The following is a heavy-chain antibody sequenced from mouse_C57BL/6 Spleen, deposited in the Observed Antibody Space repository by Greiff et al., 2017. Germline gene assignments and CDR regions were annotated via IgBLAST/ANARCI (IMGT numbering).Heavy chain of an antibody. Sequence: EVQLMESEGGLVQPGSSMKLSCTASGFTFSDYYMAWVRQVPEKGLEWVANINYDGSSTYYLDSLKSRFIISRDNAKNILYLQMSSLKSEDTATYYCASYDYLYYAMDYWGQGTSVTVSS. CDR3: ASYDYLYYAMDY. D-gene: IGHD2-4*01. V-gene: IGHV5-16*01. CDR1: GFTFSDYY. CDR2: INYDGSST. J-gene: IGHJ4*01.